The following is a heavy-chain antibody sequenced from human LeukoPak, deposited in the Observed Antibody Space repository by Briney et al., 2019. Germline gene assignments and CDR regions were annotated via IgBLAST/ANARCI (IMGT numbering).Heavy chain of an antibody. D-gene: IGHD2-15*01. CDR1: GGSFSGFY. CDR3: ARGSQSLGYCSGGSCRAKIFDY. CDR2: INHSGST. Sequence: SETLSLTHAVYGGSFSGFYWSWIRQPPEKGREWIGEINHSGSTNYDPSLKRRVTISVERSKNQFSLKLSSVTAPDTAVYYCARGSQSLGYCSGGSCRAKIFDYWGQGTLVTVSS. J-gene: IGHJ4*02. V-gene: IGHV4-34*01.